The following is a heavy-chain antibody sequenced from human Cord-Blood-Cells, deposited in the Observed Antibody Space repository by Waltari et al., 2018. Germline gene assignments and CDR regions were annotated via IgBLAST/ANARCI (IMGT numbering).Heavy chain of an antibody. Sequence: QLQLQESGPGLVTPSETLSLTCTVSGGSISSSSYYWGWIRQPPGKGLEWIGSIYYSGSTYYNPSLKSRVTISVDTSKNQFSLKLSSVTAADTAVYYCARLHIAAVIYGMDVWGQGTTVTVSS. CDR2: IYYSGST. J-gene: IGHJ6*02. V-gene: IGHV4-39*01. CDR1: GGSISSSSYY. D-gene: IGHD6-13*01. CDR3: ARLHIAAVIYGMDV.